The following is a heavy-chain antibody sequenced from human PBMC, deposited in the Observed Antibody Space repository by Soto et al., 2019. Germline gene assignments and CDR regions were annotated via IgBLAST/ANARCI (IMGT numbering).Heavy chain of an antibody. Sequence: SETLSLTCTVSGGSISSSSYYWGWIRQPPGKGLEWIGSIYYSGSTYYNPPLKSRVTISVDTSKNQFSLKLSSVTAADTAVYYCARRVGDYVHYYYGMDVWGQGTTVTVSS. J-gene: IGHJ6*02. D-gene: IGHD4-17*01. CDR3: ARRVGDYVHYYYGMDV. V-gene: IGHV4-39*01. CDR1: GGSISSSSYY. CDR2: IYYSGST.